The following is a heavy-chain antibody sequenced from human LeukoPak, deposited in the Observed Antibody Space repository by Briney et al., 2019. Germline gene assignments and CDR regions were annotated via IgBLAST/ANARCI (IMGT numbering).Heavy chain of an antibody. CDR1: GYSFTSYW. D-gene: IGHD6-19*01. CDR2: IYPGDSDS. V-gene: IGHV5-51*01. CDR3: ARQGSSGQNWFDP. Sequence: GESLKISCKGSGYSFTSYWIGWVRQMPGKGLDWMGIIYPGDSDSRYSPSFQGQVTISADKSISTAYLQWSSLKASDTAMYYCARQGSSGQNWFDPWGQRTLVTVSS. J-gene: IGHJ5*02.